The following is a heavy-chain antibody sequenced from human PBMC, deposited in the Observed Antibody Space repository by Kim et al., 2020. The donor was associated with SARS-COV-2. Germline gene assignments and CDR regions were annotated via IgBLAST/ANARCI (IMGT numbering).Heavy chain of an antibody. J-gene: IGHJ4*02. Sequence: DSVKGRFTISRDNSKNTLYLQMNSLRAEDTAVYYCARERGEQQLVGYFDYWGQGTLVTVSS. V-gene: IGHV3-30*01. CDR3: ARERGEQQLVGYFDY. D-gene: IGHD6-13*01.